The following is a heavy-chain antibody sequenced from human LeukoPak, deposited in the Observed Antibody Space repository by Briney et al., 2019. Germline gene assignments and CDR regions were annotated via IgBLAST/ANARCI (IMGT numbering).Heavy chain of an antibody. D-gene: IGHD2-2*01. Sequence: GGSLRLSCAASGFTFNNAWMSWVRQAPGKGLEWVGRIKSKTDGGTTDYAAPVKGRFTISRDDSKNTLYLQMNSLKTEDTAVYYCTTDAPWIVVVPAAMDAWGKGTTVTVSS. CDR1: GFTFNNAW. CDR3: TTDAPWIVVVPAAMDA. CDR2: IKSKTDGGTT. J-gene: IGHJ6*04. V-gene: IGHV3-15*01.